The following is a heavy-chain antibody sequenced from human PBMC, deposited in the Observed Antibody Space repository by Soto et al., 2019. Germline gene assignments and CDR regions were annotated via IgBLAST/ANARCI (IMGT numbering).Heavy chain of an antibody. Sequence: PGGSLRLSCAASGFTFSSYSMHWVRQAPGKGLEWVAVISYDGSNQYYADSVKGRFTISRDNSKNTLYLQMNSLRAEDTAVYYCARGCFGSCYYYYGMDVWGQGTTVTVSS. D-gene: IGHD6-13*01. J-gene: IGHJ6*02. CDR3: ARGCFGSCYYYYGMDV. CDR2: ISYDGSNQ. V-gene: IGHV3-30-3*01. CDR1: GFTFSSYS.